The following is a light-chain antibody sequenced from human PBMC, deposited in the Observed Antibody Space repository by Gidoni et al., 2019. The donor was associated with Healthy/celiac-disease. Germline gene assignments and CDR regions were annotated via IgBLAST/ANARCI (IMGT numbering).Light chain of an antibody. V-gene: IGKV1-39*01. J-gene: IGKJ4*01. CDR2: AAS. Sequence: DIQMPQSPSCLSASVGDRVPITCLASQSISRYLNWYQQKPGNAPKLLIYAASSLQSGVPSSFSGSGSGTDFTLTISSLQPEDFATYYCQQSYSTPRTFGGGTKVEIK. CDR1: QSISRY. CDR3: QQSYSTPRT.